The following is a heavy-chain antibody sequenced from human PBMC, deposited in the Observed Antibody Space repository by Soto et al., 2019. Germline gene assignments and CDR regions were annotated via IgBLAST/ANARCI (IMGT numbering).Heavy chain of an antibody. CDR3: AREGNYGSGSYLCYFDY. V-gene: IGHV3-30-3*01. CDR1: GFTFSSYA. Sequence: GGSLGLSCAASGFTFSSYAMQWFRQAPGKGLEWVAVISYDGSNKYYADSVKGRFTISRDNSKNTLYLQMNSLRAEDTAVYYCAREGNYGSGSYLCYFDYWGQGTLVTVSS. D-gene: IGHD3-10*01. CDR2: ISYDGSNK. J-gene: IGHJ4*02.